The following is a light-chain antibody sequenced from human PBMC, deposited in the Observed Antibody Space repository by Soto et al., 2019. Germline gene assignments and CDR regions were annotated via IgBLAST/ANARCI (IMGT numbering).Light chain of an antibody. CDR3: SSFTSSNTWV. V-gene: IGLV2-18*02. CDR1: SSDVGSYNR. CDR2: EVS. J-gene: IGLJ3*02. Sequence: QPVLTQPPSVSGSPGQSVTISCTGTSSDVGSYNRVSWYQQPPGTAPKLIIYEVSNRPSGVPDRFFGSKSGNTASLTISGLQAEDEADYYCSSFTSSNTWVFGGGTKLTVL.